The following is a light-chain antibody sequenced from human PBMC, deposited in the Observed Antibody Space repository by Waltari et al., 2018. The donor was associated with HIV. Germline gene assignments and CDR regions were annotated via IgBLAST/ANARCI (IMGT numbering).Light chain of an antibody. CDR1: RSNIGNND. V-gene: IGLV1-47*01. Sequence: QSVLTQPPSASDSAGQRVTISCSGSRSNIGNNDVYWFQHLPGTAPKLLIYSNNQRPSGVPDRFTGSKSGTSASLAISGLRSEDEADYYCDAWDNSLSGRVFGGGTKLTVL. J-gene: IGLJ3*02. CDR2: SNN. CDR3: DAWDNSLSGRV.